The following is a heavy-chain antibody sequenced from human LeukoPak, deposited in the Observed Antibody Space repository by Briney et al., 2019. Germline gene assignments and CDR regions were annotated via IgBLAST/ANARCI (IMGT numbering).Heavy chain of an antibody. CDR2: IYYGGST. Sequence: PSETLSLTCTVSGGSISSYYWSWIRQPPGKGLEWIGYIYYGGSTNYNPSLKSRVTISVDTSKNQFSLKLSSVTAADTAVYYCARDYWNDGLFDYWGQGTLVTVSS. V-gene: IGHV4-59*01. J-gene: IGHJ4*02. CDR1: GGSISSYY. D-gene: IGHD1-1*01. CDR3: ARDYWNDGLFDY.